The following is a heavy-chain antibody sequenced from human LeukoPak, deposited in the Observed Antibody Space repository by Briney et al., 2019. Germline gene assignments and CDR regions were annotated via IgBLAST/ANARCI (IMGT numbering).Heavy chain of an antibody. V-gene: IGHV3-66*01. Sequence: GGSLRLSCVASGLTFSTTSMNWVRQAPGKGLEWVSVIYSGGSTYYADSVKGRFTISRDNAKNSLYLQMNSLRGEDTAVYYCAREEKWGQGTLVTVSS. CDR2: IYSGGST. CDR1: GLTFSTTS. CDR3: AREEK. J-gene: IGHJ4*02.